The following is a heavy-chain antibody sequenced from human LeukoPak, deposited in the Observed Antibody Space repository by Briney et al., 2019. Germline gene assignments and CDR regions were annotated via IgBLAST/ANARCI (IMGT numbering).Heavy chain of an antibody. D-gene: IGHD3-22*01. V-gene: IGHV1-18*01. CDR3: AREVPTYYHDSTTPRYFDY. CDR1: GYTFTSYG. Sequence: ASVKVSCKASGYTFTSYGISWVRQAPGQGLEWMGWISAYNGNTNYAQKLQGRVTMTTDTSTSTAYMELRSLRSDDTAVYYCAREVPTYYHDSTTPRYFDYWGQGTLVTVSS. CDR2: ISAYNGNT. J-gene: IGHJ4*02.